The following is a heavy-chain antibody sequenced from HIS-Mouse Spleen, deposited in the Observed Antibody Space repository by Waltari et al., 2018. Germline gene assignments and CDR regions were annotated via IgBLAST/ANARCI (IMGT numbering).Heavy chain of an antibody. Sequence: QLQLQESGPGLVKPSETLSLTCTVSGGSISSSSYYLGWIRQPPGKGLEGIGSSNYSGGTTYNPSLKSRVTISVDTSRNQFSRKLSSVTAADTAVYYCAREIPYSSSWYDWYFDLWGRGTLVTVSS. D-gene: IGHD6-13*01. CDR3: AREIPYSSSWYDWYFDL. CDR2: SNYSGGT. V-gene: IGHV4-39*07. CDR1: GGSISSSSYY. J-gene: IGHJ2*01.